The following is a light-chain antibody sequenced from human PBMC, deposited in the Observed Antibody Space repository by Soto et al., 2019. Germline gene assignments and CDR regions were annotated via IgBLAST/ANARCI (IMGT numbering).Light chain of an antibody. CDR2: DVN. Sequence: QSVLTQPASVSGSPGQSITISCSGTSSDVGSYNFVSWYQQHPDKAPKLMIYDVNKRPSGVSNRFSGSKSGNTASLTISGLQAEDEADYYCCSYAGSYIFVVFXGGTKVTVL. V-gene: IGLV2-23*02. CDR3: CSYAGSYIFVV. CDR1: SSDVGSYNF. J-gene: IGLJ2*01.